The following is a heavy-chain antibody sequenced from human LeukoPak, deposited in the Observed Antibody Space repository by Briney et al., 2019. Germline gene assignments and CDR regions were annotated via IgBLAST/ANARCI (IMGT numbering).Heavy chain of an antibody. Sequence: PSETLSLTCTVSGVSISSYYWSWIRQPPGKGLEWIGYIYYSGSTNYNPSLKSRVTISVDTSKNQFSLKLSSVTAADTAVYYCARNQPYNFWSGYYNNWFDPWGQGTLVTVSS. CDR3: ARNQPYNFWSGYYNNWFDP. CDR2: IYYSGST. J-gene: IGHJ5*02. D-gene: IGHD3-3*01. CDR1: GVSISSYY. V-gene: IGHV4-59*01.